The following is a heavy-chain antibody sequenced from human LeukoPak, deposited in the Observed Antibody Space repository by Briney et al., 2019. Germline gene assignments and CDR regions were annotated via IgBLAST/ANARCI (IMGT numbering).Heavy chain of an antibody. CDR1: GGSISSYY. Sequence: PSETLSLTCTVSGGSISSYYWSWIRQPPGKGLEWIGYIYFSGSTNYNPSLKSRVTISVDTSKNQFSLKLSSVTAADTAVYYCARRTVTTWDWFDPWGQGTLVTLSS. D-gene: IGHD4-17*01. CDR3: ARRTVTTWDWFDP. V-gene: IGHV4-59*08. CDR2: IYFSGST. J-gene: IGHJ5*02.